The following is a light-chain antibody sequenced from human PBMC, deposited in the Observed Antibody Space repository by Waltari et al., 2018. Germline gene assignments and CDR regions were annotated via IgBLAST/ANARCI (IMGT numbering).Light chain of an antibody. Sequence: DIQLTQSPSSLSAFVGDRVSITCRASQTISTYLNWYQQKPGRAPKLLIFAASTLQSSTPSRFGGGGSGTDFTLTISSRQREDFAIYYCQQGYSSPWTFGQGTKVEIK. CDR1: QTISTY. V-gene: IGKV1-39*01. CDR3: QQGYSSPWT. J-gene: IGKJ1*01. CDR2: AAS.